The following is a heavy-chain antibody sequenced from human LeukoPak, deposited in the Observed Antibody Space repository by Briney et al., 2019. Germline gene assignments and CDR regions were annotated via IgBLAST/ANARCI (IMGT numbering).Heavy chain of an antibody. J-gene: IGHJ6*03. CDR1: GGSVGSADYY. V-gene: IGHV4-30-4*01. D-gene: IGHD3-10*01. Sequence: SETLSLTCSVSGGSVGSADYYWSWIRQSPGKGLDWIGYINYSGITYYNPSLKSRVTISVDTSKNQFSLKLSSVTAADTAVFYCARGPTAPGSVPYYDYMDVWGKGTTVTVSS. CDR2: INYSGIT. CDR3: ARGPTAPGSVPYYDYMDV.